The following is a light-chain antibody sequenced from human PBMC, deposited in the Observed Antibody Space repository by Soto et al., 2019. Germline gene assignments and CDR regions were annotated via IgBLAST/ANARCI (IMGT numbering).Light chain of an antibody. Sequence: QPVLTQPPSASGTPGQKVSISCSGSSSNIGNDYVYWYRQLPGTAPKLLIYTNNQRPSEVPDRFSASKSGTSASLAINGLRSEDEADYYCAAWDDSLSVVFGGGTQLTVL. CDR2: TNN. CDR1: SSNIGNDY. V-gene: IGLV1-47*01. CDR3: AAWDDSLSVV. J-gene: IGLJ3*02.